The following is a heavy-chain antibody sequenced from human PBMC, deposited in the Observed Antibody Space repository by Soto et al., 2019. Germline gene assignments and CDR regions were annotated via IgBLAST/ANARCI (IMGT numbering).Heavy chain of an antibody. CDR3: ARGNNGMDV. CDR2: IKSDGSST. J-gene: IGHJ6*02. CDR1: GFTFSNYW. V-gene: IGHV3-74*01. Sequence: EVQLVESGGGLVQPGGSLRLSCAAFGFTFSNYWMHWVRQAPGKGLVWVSRIKSDGSSTNYADSVKGRFTSSRDNAKNTLYLQLNSLRVEDTAVYYCARGNNGMDVWGQGTTVTVSS.